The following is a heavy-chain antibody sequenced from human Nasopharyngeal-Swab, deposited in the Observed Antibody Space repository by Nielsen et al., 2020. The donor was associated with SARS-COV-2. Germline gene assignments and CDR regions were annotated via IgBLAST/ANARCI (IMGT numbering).Heavy chain of an antibody. V-gene: IGHV1-8*01. CDR2: MNPNSGNT. Sequence: ASVKVSCKASGYTFTSYGITWVRQATGQGLEWMGWMNPNSGNTGYAQKFQGRVTITRNTSISTAYMELSSLRSEDTAVYYCARVGQQLVRGLRYWGQGTLVTVSS. CDR1: GYTFTSYG. CDR3: ARVGQQLVRGLRY. J-gene: IGHJ4*02. D-gene: IGHD6-13*01.